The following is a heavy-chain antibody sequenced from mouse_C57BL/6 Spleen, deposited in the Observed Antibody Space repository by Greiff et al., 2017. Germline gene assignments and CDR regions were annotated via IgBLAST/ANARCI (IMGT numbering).Heavy chain of an antibody. Sequence: VQLQQPGAELAKPGASVKLSCKASGYTFTSYWMQWVKQRPGQGLEWIGEIDPSDSYTNYTQKFKGKATLTVDTSSSSAYMQLSSLTSEDSAVXYCAKKHDYWGQGTTLTVSS. V-gene: IGHV1-50*01. CDR1: GYTFTSYW. CDR3: AKKHDY. CDR2: IDPSDSYT. J-gene: IGHJ2*01.